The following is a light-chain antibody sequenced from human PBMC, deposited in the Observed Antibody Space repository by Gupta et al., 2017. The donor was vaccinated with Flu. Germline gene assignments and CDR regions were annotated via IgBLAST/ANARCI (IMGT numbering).Light chain of an antibody. V-gene: IGLV3-25*02. CDR3: QSADSSGTIEV. Sequence: SYALTQPTSVSVSPGQTARITCSGDALPKQYAYWYQQKPGQAPVLVIYKDSERPSGIPERFSGSSSGTTVTLTISGVQAEDEADYYCQSADSSGTIEVFGGGTKLTVL. CDR2: KDS. CDR1: ALPKQY. J-gene: IGLJ3*02.